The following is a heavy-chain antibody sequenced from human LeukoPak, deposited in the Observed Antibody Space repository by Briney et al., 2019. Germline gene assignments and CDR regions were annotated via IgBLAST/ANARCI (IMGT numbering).Heavy chain of an antibody. D-gene: IGHD3-9*01. CDR3: VKDRSDILTGPGSN. V-gene: IGHV3-64D*06. J-gene: IGHJ4*02. CDR2: ISGDGDST. CDR1: GFTFSSYA. Sequence: PGGSLRLSCSASGFTFSSYAMHWVRQAPGKGLEYVSAISGDGDSTYYADSVKGRFTISRDNSKNTLYLQMSSLRAEDTAVYYCVKDRSDILTGPGSNWGRGTLVTVSS.